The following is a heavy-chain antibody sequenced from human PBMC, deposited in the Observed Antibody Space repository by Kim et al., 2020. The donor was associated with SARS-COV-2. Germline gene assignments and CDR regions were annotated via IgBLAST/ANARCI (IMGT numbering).Heavy chain of an antibody. V-gene: IGHV4-59*13. D-gene: IGHD2-15*01. Sequence: SETLSLTCTVSGGSISSYYWSWIRQPPGKGLEWIGYIYYSGSTNYNPSLKSRVTISVDTSKNQFSLKLSSVTAADTAVYYCARHLVVVAATPYHDAFDIWGQGTMVTVSS. CDR3: ARHLVVVAATPYHDAFDI. CDR2: IYYSGST. CDR1: GGSISSYY. J-gene: IGHJ3*02.